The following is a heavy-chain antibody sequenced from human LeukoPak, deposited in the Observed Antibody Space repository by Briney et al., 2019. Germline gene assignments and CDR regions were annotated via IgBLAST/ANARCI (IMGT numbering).Heavy chain of an antibody. CDR1: GFTFSSYA. J-gene: IGHJ6*02. CDR2: ISGSGGST. D-gene: IGHD6-6*01. Sequence: GGSLRLSCAASGFTFSSYAMSWVRQAPGKGLEWVSAISGSGGSTYYADSVKGRFTISRDNSKNTLYLQMNNLRAEDTAVYYCAREEDSSTIRSSHGMDVWGQGTTVTVSS. CDR3: AREEDSSTIRSSHGMDV. V-gene: IGHV3-23*01.